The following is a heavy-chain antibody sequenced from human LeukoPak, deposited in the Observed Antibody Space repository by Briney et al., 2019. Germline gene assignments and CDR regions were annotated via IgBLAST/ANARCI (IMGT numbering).Heavy chain of an antibody. CDR2: ISYSGNT. D-gene: IGHD2-15*01. CDR3: ARHYCSGGSCPDAFDI. CDR1: GGSISSSSYF. V-gene: IGHV4-39*01. J-gene: IGHJ3*02. Sequence: SETLSLTCIVSGGSISSSSYFWGWIRQPPGRGLEWIGSISYSGNTCYNLSPKSRVTITVDTSTNQLSLKMSSVTAADTAVYYCARHYCSGGSCPDAFDIWGQGTMVTVSS.